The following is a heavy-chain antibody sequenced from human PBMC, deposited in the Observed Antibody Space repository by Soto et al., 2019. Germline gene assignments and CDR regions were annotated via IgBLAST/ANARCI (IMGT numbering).Heavy chain of an antibody. V-gene: IGHV4-59*01. J-gene: IGHJ4*02. Sequence: PSETLSLTCTVSGGSISSYYWSWIRQPPWKGLEWIGYIYYSGSTNYNPSLKSRVTISVDTSKNQFSLKLSSVTAADTDVYYCARAMGYYDILTGYKLDTGFEYWVQGTLVTVTS. CDR2: IYYSGST. D-gene: IGHD3-9*01. CDR3: ARAMGYYDILTGYKLDTGFEY. CDR1: GGSISSYY.